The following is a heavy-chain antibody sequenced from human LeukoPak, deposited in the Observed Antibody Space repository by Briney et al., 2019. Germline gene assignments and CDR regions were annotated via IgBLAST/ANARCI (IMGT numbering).Heavy chain of an antibody. V-gene: IGHV3-48*01. Sequence: GGSLRLSCAASGFTFSSYSMHWVRQAPGKGLEWVSYISSSSSTIYYADSVKGRFTISRDNAKNSLYLQMNSLRAEDTAVYYCARDTVGAEGAFDIWGQGSMVTVSS. CDR1: GFTFSSYS. J-gene: IGHJ3*02. CDR3: ARDTVGAEGAFDI. CDR2: ISSSSSTI. D-gene: IGHD1-26*01.